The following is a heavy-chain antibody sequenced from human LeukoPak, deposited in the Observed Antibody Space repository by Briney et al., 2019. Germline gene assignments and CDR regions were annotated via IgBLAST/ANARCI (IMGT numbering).Heavy chain of an antibody. Sequence: GGSLRLSCVASGFPFSSYWMTWVRQAPGKGLEWVANIKQDGSKKSYVDSEKGRFTISRDNAKNSLYLQMNSLRAEDTAIYYCTRVGYIDEGIDYWGQGTLVTVSS. V-gene: IGHV3-7*04. J-gene: IGHJ4*02. CDR2: IKQDGSKK. CDR3: TRVGYIDEGIDY. CDR1: GFPFSSYW. D-gene: IGHD5-24*01.